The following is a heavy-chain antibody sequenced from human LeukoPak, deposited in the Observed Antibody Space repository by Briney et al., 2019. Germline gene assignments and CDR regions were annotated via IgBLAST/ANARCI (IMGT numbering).Heavy chain of an antibody. CDR1: GFTFRNYW. Sequence: GGSLRLSCAASGFTFRNYWMHWVRQAPGKGLVWVSRINSDGSSTTYADSVKGRFTISRDNAKNTLYLQMNSLRVEETAVYYCARDPAPQGWFDLWGQGTLVTVSS. CDR2: INSDGSST. J-gene: IGHJ5*02. CDR3: ARDPAPQGWFDL. V-gene: IGHV3-74*01.